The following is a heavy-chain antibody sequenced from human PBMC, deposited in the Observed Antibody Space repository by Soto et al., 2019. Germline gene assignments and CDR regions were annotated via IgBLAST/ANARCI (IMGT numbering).Heavy chain of an antibody. D-gene: IGHD3-22*01. Sequence: PGGSLRLSCAASGFTFSSYAMSWVRQAPGKGLEWVSAISGSGGSTYYADSVKGRFTISRDNSKNTLYLQMNSLRSEDTAVYYCVRYGRDYYDSSGYYAYDYWGQGTLVTVSS. CDR2: ISGSGGST. CDR1: GFTFSSYA. CDR3: VRYGRDYYDSSGYYAYDY. V-gene: IGHV3-23*01. J-gene: IGHJ4*02.